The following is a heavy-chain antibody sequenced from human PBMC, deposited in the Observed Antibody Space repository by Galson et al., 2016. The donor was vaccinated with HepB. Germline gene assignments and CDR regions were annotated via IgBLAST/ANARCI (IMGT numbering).Heavy chain of an antibody. J-gene: IGHJ2*01. D-gene: IGHD3-10*01. CDR3: ARRDHYGSGGYPYWYFDL. CDR1: GYSFSSYW. V-gene: IGHV5-51*01. CDR2: IYPGDSDA. Sequence: QSGAEVTKPGESLKISCKGSGYSFSSYWIGWVRQMPGKGLDWMGFIYPGDSDARYSPSFQGQVTITADKSISTAYLQWSSLKASDTAIEYCARRDHYGSGGYPYWYFDLWGRGTLVTVSS.